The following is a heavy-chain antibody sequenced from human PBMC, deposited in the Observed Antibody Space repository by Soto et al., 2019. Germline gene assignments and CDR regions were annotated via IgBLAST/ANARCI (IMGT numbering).Heavy chain of an antibody. CDR2: INAGNGNT. D-gene: IGHD2-2*01. J-gene: IGHJ4*02. CDR1: GYTFTSYA. CDR3: ARGPYCSSTSCYAPADY. Sequence: ASVKVSCKASGYTFTSYAMHWVRRAPGQRLEWMGWINAGNGNTKYSQRFQGRVTITRDTSASTAYMELSSLRSEDTAVYYCARGPYCSSTSCYAPADYWGQGTLVTVSS. V-gene: IGHV1-3*01.